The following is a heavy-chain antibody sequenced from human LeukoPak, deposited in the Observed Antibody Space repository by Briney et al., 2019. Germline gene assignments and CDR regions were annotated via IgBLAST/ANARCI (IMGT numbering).Heavy chain of an antibody. CDR3: ARDEFPGAAAGSFDY. V-gene: IGHV3-30*02. CDR1: GFTFSSYG. J-gene: IGHJ4*02. D-gene: IGHD6-13*01. Sequence: GGSLRLSCAASGFTFSSYGMHWVRQAPGKGLEWVAFIRFDGSYNSYSDSVKGRFTISRDNSKNTLYLQMNSLRAEDTAVYYCARDEFPGAAAGSFDYWGQGTLVTVSS. CDR2: IRFDGSYN.